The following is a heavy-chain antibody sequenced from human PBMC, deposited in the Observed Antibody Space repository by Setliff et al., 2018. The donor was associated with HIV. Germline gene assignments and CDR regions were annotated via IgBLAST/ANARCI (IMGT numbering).Heavy chain of an antibody. J-gene: IGHJ3*02. V-gene: IGHV1-2*07. Sequence: GASVKVSCKASGYTFTGYYMHWVRQAPGQGLEWMGWINPNSGGTNYAHKFQGRVTMTRDTSISTAYMDLSRLRSDDTAVYYCARDQGYYDSSGYYYVGDAFDIWGQGTMVTVSS. CDR2: INPNSGGT. D-gene: IGHD3-22*01. CDR3: ARDQGYYDSSGYYYVGDAFDI. CDR1: GYTFTGYY.